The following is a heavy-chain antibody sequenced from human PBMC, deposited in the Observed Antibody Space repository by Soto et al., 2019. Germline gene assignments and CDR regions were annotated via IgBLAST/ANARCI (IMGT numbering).Heavy chain of an antibody. J-gene: IGHJ4*02. Sequence: PSETLSLTCTVASASVSSGGFSWSWIRQPPGKGLEWIGSISYSGSTTYYPSLRSRVTISVDTSKNQFSLRLNSVTAADTAIYFCARVTFLIVGSVFSTPFDFWGQGTLVTVSS. CDR1: SASVSSGGFS. CDR3: ARVTFLIVGSVFSTPFDF. D-gene: IGHD1-26*01. V-gene: IGHV4-61*08. CDR2: ISYSGST.